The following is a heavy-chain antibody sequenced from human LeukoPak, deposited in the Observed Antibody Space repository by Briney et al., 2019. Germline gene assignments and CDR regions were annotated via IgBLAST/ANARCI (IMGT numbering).Heavy chain of an antibody. CDR2: IRYDGSNK. J-gene: IGHJ4*02. Sequence: GGSLRLSCAASGFTFSSYGMHWVRQAPGKGLEWVAFIRYDGSNKYYADSVKGRFTISRDSSKNTLYLQMNSLRAEDTAVFYCARGSLGSSTSSDCCPLDYWGQGALVTVSS. V-gene: IGHV3-30*02. CDR3: ARGSLGSSTSSDCCPLDY. D-gene: IGHD2-21*01. CDR1: GFTFSSYG.